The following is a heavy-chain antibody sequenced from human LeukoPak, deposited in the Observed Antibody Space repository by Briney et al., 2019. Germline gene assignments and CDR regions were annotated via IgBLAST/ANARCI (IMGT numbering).Heavy chain of an antibody. CDR2: ISNTADFI. V-gene: IGHV3-11*01. CDR3: VRARGAGPGAHFDY. Sequence: PGGSLRLSCAASGFTFSDYYMSWIRQAPGKGLEWVSYISNTADFIAYADSVKGRFTISRDNAKNSLYLQMNSLRAEDAAAYYCVRARGAGPGAHFDYWGQGTLVTVSS. D-gene: IGHD3-10*01. J-gene: IGHJ4*02. CDR1: GFTFSDYY.